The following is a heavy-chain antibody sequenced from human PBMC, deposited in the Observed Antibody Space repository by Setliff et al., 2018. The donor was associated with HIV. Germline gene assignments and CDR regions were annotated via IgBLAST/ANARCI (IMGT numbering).Heavy chain of an antibody. Sequence: LSLTCSVSGGSFSGYYWSWIRQPPGKGLEWICYIYIYNSGSTNYNPSLTSRLTITQHTSKNHFPLSLSSVTAADTAVYYCARQFWMLTTLYFDSLGPGTLVTVSS. CDR3: ARQFWMLTTLYFDS. CDR1: GGSFSGYY. D-gene: IGHD3-16*01. CDR2: IYIYNSGST. J-gene: IGHJ4*02. V-gene: IGHV4-59*08.